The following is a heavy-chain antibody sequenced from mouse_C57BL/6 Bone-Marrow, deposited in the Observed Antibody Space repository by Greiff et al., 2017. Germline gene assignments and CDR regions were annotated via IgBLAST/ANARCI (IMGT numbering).Heavy chain of an antibody. J-gene: IGHJ3*01. Sequence: VQLQQPGTELVQPGASVKLSCKASGYTFTSYWMHWVKQRPGQGLEWLGNINPSNGGTNYNEKFKSKATLTVDKSSSTASMPLSSLTSEDSAVDYCARWGRLGRGFAYWGQGTLVTVSA. V-gene: IGHV1-53*01. CDR1: GYTFTSYW. D-gene: IGHD4-1*01. CDR3: ARWGRLGRGFAY. CDR2: INPSNGGT.